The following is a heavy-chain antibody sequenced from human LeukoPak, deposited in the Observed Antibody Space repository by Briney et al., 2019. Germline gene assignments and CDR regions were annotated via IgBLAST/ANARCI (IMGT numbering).Heavy chain of an antibody. Sequence: ASVKVSCKASGGTFSSYAISWVRQAPGQGLEWMGRIIPILGIANYAQKFQGRVTITADKSTSTAYMELSSLRSEDTAVYYCARMVGHDYYDSPNPFDYWGQGTLVTVSS. D-gene: IGHD3-22*01. V-gene: IGHV1-69*04. CDR1: GGTFSSYA. J-gene: IGHJ4*02. CDR2: IIPILGIA. CDR3: ARMVGHDYYDSPNPFDY.